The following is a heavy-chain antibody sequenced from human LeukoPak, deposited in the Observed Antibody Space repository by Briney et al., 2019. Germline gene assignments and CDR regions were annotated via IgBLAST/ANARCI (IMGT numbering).Heavy chain of an antibody. CDR3: ARHGIAAAGLFDY. Sequence: SETLSLTCTVSGGSISSYYWSWIRQPPGKGLEWIGYIYYSGSTNYNPSLKSRVTISVDTSKNQFSLKLSSVTAADTAVYYCARHGIAAAGLFDYWGQGTLVTVSS. J-gene: IGHJ4*02. CDR2: IYYSGST. CDR1: GGSISSYY. V-gene: IGHV4-59*08. D-gene: IGHD6-13*01.